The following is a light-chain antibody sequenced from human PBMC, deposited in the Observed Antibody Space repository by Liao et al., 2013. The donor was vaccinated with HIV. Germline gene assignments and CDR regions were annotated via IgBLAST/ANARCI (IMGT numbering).Light chain of an antibody. CDR2: QDF. CDR3: QAWDSSTGDVV. V-gene: IGLV3-1*01. CDR1: RLGDKF. J-gene: IGLJ2*01. Sequence: SYDLTQPPSVSVSPGQTASITCSGDRLGDKFVSWYQQKPGQSPLVVIYQDFKRPSGIPERFSGSNSGNTATLTISGTQAMDEADYYCQAWDSSTGDVVFGGGTKLTVL.